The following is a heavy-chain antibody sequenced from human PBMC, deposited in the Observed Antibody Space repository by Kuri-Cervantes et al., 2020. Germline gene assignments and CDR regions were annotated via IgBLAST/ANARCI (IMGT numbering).Heavy chain of an antibody. V-gene: IGHV1-24*01. Sequence: ASVKVSCKVSGYTLIELSMHWVRQAPGKGLEWMGGFDPEDGETIYAQKFQGRVTMTEDTSTDKAYMELSSLRSEDTAVYYCATGRITMVRGTMIYWGQGTLVTVSS. CDR2: FDPEDGET. J-gene: IGHJ4*02. D-gene: IGHD3-10*01. CDR3: ATGRITMVRGTMIY. CDR1: GYTLIELS.